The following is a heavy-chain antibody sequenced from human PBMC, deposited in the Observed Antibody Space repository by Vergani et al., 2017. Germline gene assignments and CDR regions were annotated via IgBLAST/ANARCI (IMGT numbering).Heavy chain of an antibody. CDR1: GFTFSNSA. V-gene: IGHV3-23*01. CDR3: AGAQGSSSYYYGVFDY. Sequence: EVHLLESGGGLVQSGGSLRLSCAASGFTFSNSAVSWVRQAPGRGLAWVSSISGPGLSPYYADSVKGRFTITRDNSKNTLSLQMNSLTAEDTAIYYCAGAQGSSSYYYGVFDYWGQGILVTVSS. D-gene: IGHD3-22*01. J-gene: IGHJ4*02. CDR2: ISGPGLSP.